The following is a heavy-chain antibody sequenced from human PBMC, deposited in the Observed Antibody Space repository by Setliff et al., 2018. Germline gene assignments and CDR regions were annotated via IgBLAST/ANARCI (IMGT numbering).Heavy chain of an antibody. Sequence: PSETLSLTCSFSGGSISNSNYLWGWIRQPPGKGLEWIGNIYYSGNTHYNPSLKSRVTISVDTSKNQFSLQLTSVTAADTAAYYCARRITYGNTFDFWGQGTLVTVSS. CDR3: ARRITYGNTFDF. V-gene: IGHV4-39*07. D-gene: IGHD3-10*01. J-gene: IGHJ4*02. CDR1: GGSISNSNYL. CDR2: IYYSGNT.